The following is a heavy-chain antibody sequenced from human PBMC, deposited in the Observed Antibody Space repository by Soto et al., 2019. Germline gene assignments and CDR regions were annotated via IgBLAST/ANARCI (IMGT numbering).Heavy chain of an antibody. D-gene: IGHD1-26*01. J-gene: IGHJ4*02. CDR3: VTGGNNHYFDY. Sequence: QIQLVQSGAEVKKPGASLKVSCKASGYTFTTYGISWVRQVPGQGLEGMGWISTYNGNTNYALKFRGRVTVTTDTSTSTAYMEVRSLRSDDTAMYYCVTGGNNHYFDYWGQGTLVTVSS. CDR2: ISTYNGNT. CDR1: GYTFTTYG. V-gene: IGHV1-18*01.